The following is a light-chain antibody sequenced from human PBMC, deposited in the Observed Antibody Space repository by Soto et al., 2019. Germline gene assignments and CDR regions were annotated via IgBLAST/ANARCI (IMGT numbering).Light chain of an antibody. Sequence: EIVLTQSPGTLSLSPGERATLSCRASQSVSDMYLAWYQQKPGQAPRLLIYASNRATGFPDRFSGSGSGTDFTLTIRRLEPEDFAVYYCQHYGTSALFGPGTKVEIK. J-gene: IGKJ3*01. V-gene: IGKV3-20*01. CDR2: AS. CDR1: QSVSDMY. CDR3: QHYGTSAL.